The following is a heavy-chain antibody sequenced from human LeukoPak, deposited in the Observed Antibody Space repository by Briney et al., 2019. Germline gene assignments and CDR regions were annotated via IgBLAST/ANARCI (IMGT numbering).Heavy chain of an antibody. Sequence: SETLSLTCTVSGGSISSYYWSWIRQPPGKGLEWIGYIYYSGGTNYNPSLKSRVTISVDTSKNQFSLKLSSVTAADTAVYYCARSLNYDFWSGYYVRPEYYYGMDVWGQGTTVTVSS. J-gene: IGHJ6*02. V-gene: IGHV4-59*01. CDR2: IYYSGGT. CDR3: ARSLNYDFWSGYYVRPEYYYGMDV. CDR1: GGSISSYY. D-gene: IGHD3-3*01.